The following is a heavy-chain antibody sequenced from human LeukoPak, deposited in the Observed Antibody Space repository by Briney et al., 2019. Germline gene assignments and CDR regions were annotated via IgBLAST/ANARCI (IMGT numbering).Heavy chain of an antibody. CDR1: GGSISSSNW. D-gene: IGHD3-22*01. J-gene: IGHJ4*02. CDR3: ARGQGAPNYYDSSGYYWWNKKAYYFDY. V-gene: IGHV4-4*02. CDR2: IYHSGST. Sequence: SGTLSLTCAVSGGSISSSNWWSWVRQPPGKGLEWIGEIYHSGSTNYNPSLKSRVTISVDTSKNQFSLKLSSVTAADTAVYYCARGQGAPNYYDSSGYYWWNKKAYYFDYWGRGTLVTVSS.